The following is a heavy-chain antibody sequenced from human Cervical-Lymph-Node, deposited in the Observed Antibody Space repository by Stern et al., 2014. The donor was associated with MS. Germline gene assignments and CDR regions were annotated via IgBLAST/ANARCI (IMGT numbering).Heavy chain of an antibody. CDR1: GFSLSTTGVG. CDR3: AYGSDIWSGYRYDWFDP. J-gene: IGHJ5*02. Sequence: ESGPTLVKPTETLTLTCTFSGFSLSTTGVGVGWIRQPPGKALEWLALIYLGDDKRYSPSLKSRLTVTKDTSKNEVVLSMTNMDPEETGTYYCAYGSDIWSGYRYDWFDPWGQGTLVTVSS. D-gene: IGHD3-3*01. CDR2: IYLGDDK. V-gene: IGHV2-5*02.